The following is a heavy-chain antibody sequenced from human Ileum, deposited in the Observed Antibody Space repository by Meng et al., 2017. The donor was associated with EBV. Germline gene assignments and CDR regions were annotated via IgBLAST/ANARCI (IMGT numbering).Heavy chain of an antibody. V-gene: IGHV4-39*06. J-gene: IGHJ4*02. CDR1: GGSISTSYYY. Sequence: RLHLQGSGPGLVKPSETLSLTCTVSGGSISTSYYYWGWIRQPPGKGLEWIGTVYYSGATQYNPSLKTRVTISVDTSKNQFSLKLTYVTAADTAVYYCAREDRCTTTSDGHWGQGTLVTVSS. CDR3: AREDRCTTTSDGH. D-gene: IGHD2-8*01. CDR2: VYYSGAT.